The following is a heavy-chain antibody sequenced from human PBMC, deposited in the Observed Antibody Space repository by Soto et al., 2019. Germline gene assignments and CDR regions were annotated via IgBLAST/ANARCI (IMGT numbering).Heavy chain of an antibody. CDR1: GGSISSGGYS. J-gene: IGHJ5*02. CDR3: ARVLELQNCFDP. CDR2: IYHSGST. V-gene: IGHV4-30-2*01. D-gene: IGHD1-26*01. Sequence: SETLSLTCAVSGGSISSGGYSWSWIRQPPGKGLEWIGYIYHSGSTYYNPSLKSRVTISVDRSKNQFSLKLRAVTAADTAVYSCARVLELQNCFDPWGQGTLVTVSS.